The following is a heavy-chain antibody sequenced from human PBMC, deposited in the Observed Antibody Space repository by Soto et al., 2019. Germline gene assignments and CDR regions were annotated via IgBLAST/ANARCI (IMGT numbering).Heavy chain of an antibody. CDR2: ISYDGSNK. V-gene: IGHV3-30*18. CDR3: AKGRERLFFYSEDFDY. D-gene: IGHD2-21*01. J-gene: IGHJ4*02. CDR1: GFTFSSYG. Sequence: SLRLSCAASGFTFSSYGIHWVRQAPGKGLEWVAVISYDGSNKYYADSVKGRFTISRDNSKNTLYLQMNSLRAEDTAVYYCAKGRERLFFYSEDFDYWGQGTLVTVSS.